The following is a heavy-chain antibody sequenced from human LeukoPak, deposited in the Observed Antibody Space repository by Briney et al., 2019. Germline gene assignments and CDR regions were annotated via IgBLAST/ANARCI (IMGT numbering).Heavy chain of an antibody. CDR1: GFTFSSYW. J-gene: IGHJ6*02. CDR2: IKQDGREK. D-gene: IGHD2-2*01. V-gene: IGHV3-7*03. CDR3: SRARSTYDSYGMHV. Sequence: GGPLSLSCAPSGFTFSSYWMSWVRQAPGKGLEWVANIKQDGREKYYVDSVKGRFTISRENAKNSLYLQMNSLRAEDTAVYYCSRARSTYDSYGMHVWGQGTTVTVSS.